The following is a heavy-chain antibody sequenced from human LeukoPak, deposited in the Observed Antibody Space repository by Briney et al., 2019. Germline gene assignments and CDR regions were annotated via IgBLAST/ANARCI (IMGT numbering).Heavy chain of an antibody. CDR3: ARQGGYHYYGMDV. D-gene: IGHD3-16*01. J-gene: IGHJ6*04. CDR1: GYSISSGYY. CDR2: IYHSGST. V-gene: IGHV4-38-2*01. Sequence: SETLSLTCAVSGYSISSGYYWGWIRQPPGQGLEWIGSIYHSGSTYYNPSLKSRVTISVDTSKNQFSLKLSSVTAADTAVYYCARQGGYHYYGMDVWGKGTTVTVSS.